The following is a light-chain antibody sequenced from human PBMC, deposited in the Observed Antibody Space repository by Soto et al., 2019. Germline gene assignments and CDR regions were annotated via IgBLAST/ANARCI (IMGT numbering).Light chain of an antibody. Sequence: QAVVTQPPSVSGAPGQRVTISCTGSSSNIGAGYDVHWYQQLPGTAPKLLIYGNSNRPSGVPDRFSGSKSGTSASPAITGLQAEDEADYYCQSYDSSLSGVFGTGTKVTVL. J-gene: IGLJ1*01. V-gene: IGLV1-40*01. CDR1: SSNIGAGYD. CDR2: GNS. CDR3: QSYDSSLSGV.